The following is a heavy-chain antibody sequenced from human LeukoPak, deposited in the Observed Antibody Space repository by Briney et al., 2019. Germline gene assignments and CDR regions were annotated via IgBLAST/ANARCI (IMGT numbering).Heavy chain of an antibody. D-gene: IGHD2-2*01. J-gene: IGHJ4*02. Sequence: GGSLRLSCAASGFTFGDYYMSWIRQAPGKGLEWVSYIRSSGSTIYYADSVKGRFTISRDNAKNSLYLQMNSLRAEDMAVYYCARVDCSSTSCYEFDYWGQGTLVTVSS. CDR3: ARVDCSSTSCYEFDY. CDR1: GFTFGDYY. V-gene: IGHV3-11*04. CDR2: IRSSGSTI.